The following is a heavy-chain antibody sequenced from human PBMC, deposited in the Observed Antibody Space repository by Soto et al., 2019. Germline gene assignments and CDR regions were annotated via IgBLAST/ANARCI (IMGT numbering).Heavy chain of an antibody. V-gene: IGHV3-74*01. CDR1: GFTFGSYW. CDR2: INSDGSST. J-gene: IGHJ4*02. Sequence: GGSLRLSCAASGFTFGSYWMHWVRQAPGKGLVWVSRINSDGSSTSYADSVKGRFTISRDNAKNTLYLQMNSLRAEDTAVYYCARAGDGYNIDYWGQGTLVTVSS. CDR3: ARAGDGYNIDY. D-gene: IGHD5-12*01.